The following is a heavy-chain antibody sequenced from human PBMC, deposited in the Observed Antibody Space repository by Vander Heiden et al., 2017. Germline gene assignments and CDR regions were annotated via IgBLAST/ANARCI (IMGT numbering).Heavy chain of an antibody. J-gene: IGHJ4*02. V-gene: IGHV3-7*01. CDR3: ARDPIRGDGYIPDF. CDR1: GLTLTNYW. Sequence: EVQLVDSGGGLVQPGGSLRPSCAASGLTLTNYWMTWVRQAPGKGLEWVANIKQDGSAKYYVDSVKGRFTISRDNAKNSLYLQMDSLRAEDTALYYCARDPIRGDGYIPDFWGQGTLVTVSS. D-gene: IGHD5-12*01. CDR2: IKQDGSAK.